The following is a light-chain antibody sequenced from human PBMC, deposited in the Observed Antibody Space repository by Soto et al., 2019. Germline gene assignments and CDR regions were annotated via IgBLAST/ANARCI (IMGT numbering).Light chain of an antibody. CDR1: QSISTY. CDR3: HQTYSTPWT. V-gene: IGKV1-39*01. J-gene: IGKJ1*01. CDR2: VAS. Sequence: DIQMTQSPSSLSASVGDRVTITCRASQSISTYLSWYQQKPGQPPKLLIYVASTLQTGVPSRFSATGSGTDFPLTISSLQPEDFATYYCHQTYSTPWTFGRGTKVELK.